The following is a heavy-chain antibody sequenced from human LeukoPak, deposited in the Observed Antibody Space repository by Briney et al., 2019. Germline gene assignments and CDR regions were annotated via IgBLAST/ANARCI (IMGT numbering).Heavy chain of an antibody. Sequence: GGSLRLSCAGSGFTFSSYWMHWVRQAPGKGLVWVSRINTDGSSTSYADSVKGRFTISRDNAKNTLYLQMNSLRAEDSAVYYCAGEGATAYYFDCWGQGTLVTVSS. J-gene: IGHJ4*02. D-gene: IGHD5-24*01. V-gene: IGHV3-74*01. CDR3: AGEGATAYYFDC. CDR1: GFTFSSYW. CDR2: INTDGSST.